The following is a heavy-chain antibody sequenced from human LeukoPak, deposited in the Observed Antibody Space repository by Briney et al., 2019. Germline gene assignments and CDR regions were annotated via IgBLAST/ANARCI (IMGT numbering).Heavy chain of an antibody. CDR2: IYHSGST. Sequence: SETLSLTCTVSGYSISSGYYWGWIRQPPGKGLEWIGSIYHSGSTYYNPSLKSRVTISVDTSKNQFSPKLSSVTAADTAVYYCARDEEEYSSSSGGVGWFDPWGQGTLVTVSS. V-gene: IGHV4-38-2*02. J-gene: IGHJ5*02. CDR3: ARDEEEYSSSSGGVGWFDP. CDR1: GYSISSGYY. D-gene: IGHD6-6*01.